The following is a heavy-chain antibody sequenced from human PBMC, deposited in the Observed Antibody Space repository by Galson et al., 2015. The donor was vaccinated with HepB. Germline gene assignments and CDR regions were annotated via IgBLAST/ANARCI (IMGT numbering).Heavy chain of an antibody. D-gene: IGHD3-3*01. Sequence: SLRLSCAASGFTFSSYGMHWVRQAPGKGLEWVAVIWYDGSNKYYADSVKGRFTISRDNSKNTLYLQMNSLRAEDTAVYYCASPFYDFWSGYYAGEDAFDIWGQGTMVTVSS. V-gene: IGHV3-33*01. CDR1: GFTFSSYG. CDR2: IWYDGSNK. J-gene: IGHJ3*02. CDR3: ASPFYDFWSGYYAGEDAFDI.